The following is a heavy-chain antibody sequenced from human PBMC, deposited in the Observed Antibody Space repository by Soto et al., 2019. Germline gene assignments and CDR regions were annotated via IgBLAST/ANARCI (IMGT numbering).Heavy chain of an antibody. D-gene: IGHD2-15*01. V-gene: IGHV3-21*01. CDR2: ISSSSSYI. CDR1: GFTFSSYS. Sequence: PGGSLRLSCAASGFTFSSYSMNWVRQAPGKGLEWVSSISSSSSYIYYADSVKGRFTISRDNAKNSLYLQMNSLRAEDTAVYYCARDLNPYLGYCSGGSCYPIDYWGQGTPVTVSS. J-gene: IGHJ4*02. CDR3: ARDLNPYLGYCSGGSCYPIDY.